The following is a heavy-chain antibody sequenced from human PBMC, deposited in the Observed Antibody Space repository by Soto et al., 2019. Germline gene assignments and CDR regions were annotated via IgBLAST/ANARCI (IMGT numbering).Heavy chain of an antibody. CDR1: GYPFSENH. D-gene: IGHD4-4*01. CDR3: ATARRGTVSLLAD. Sequence: QVQLVQSGADVRKTGASVKVSCKASGYPFSENHIHWVRQAPGQGLEWMGWLNPYSGATKYAPKFQGRVTTTRDTSISTSYMEVNGLKSDDTAFYYCATARRGTVSLLADWGQGTLVTVSS. V-gene: IGHV1-2*02. J-gene: IGHJ4*01. CDR2: LNPYSGAT.